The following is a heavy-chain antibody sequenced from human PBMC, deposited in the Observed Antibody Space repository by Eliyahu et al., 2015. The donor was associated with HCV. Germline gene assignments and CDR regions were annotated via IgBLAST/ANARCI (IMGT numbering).Heavy chain of an antibody. D-gene: IGHD3-10*01. CDR2: IYYSGST. Sequence: QLQLQESGPGLVKPSXTLSLXCXXSXGSISSSSXXXGWIRQPPGKGXEWIGSIYYSGSTYYNPSLKSRVXISVDTSKNQFSLKLSSVTAADTAVYYCARHALVRGVIILYYFDYWGQGTLVTVSS. CDR3: ARHALVRGVIILYYFDY. V-gene: IGHV4-39*01. CDR1: XGSISSSSXX. J-gene: IGHJ4*02.